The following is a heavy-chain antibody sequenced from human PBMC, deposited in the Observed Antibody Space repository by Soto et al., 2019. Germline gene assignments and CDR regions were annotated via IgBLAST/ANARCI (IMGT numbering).Heavy chain of an antibody. CDR2: IIPIFGTA. J-gene: IGHJ4*02. CDR1: GGTFSSYA. Sequence: QVQLVQSGAEVKKPGSSVKVSCKASGGTFSSYAVRWVRQAPGQGLEWMGGIIPIFGTANYAQKFQGRVTITADQSTSTAYMELSSLRSEDMAVYYCARQSQNYGDYADWGQGTLVTVSS. CDR3: ARQSQNYGDYAD. V-gene: IGHV1-69*12. D-gene: IGHD4-17*01.